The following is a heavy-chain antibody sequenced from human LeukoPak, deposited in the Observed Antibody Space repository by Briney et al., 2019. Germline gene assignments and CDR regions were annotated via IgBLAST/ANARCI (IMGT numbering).Heavy chain of an antibody. Sequence: GGSLRLSCAASGFTFDDYAMHWVRQAPGKGLERVSLITGGADSTYYADSVKGRFTISRDNSKNSLYLQMNSLSTEDTALYYCAKAHGSGNYYFYFMDIWGKGTTVTVSS. CDR1: GFTFDDYA. CDR3: AKAHGSGNYYFYFMDI. V-gene: IGHV3-43*02. D-gene: IGHD3-10*01. J-gene: IGHJ6*03. CDR2: ITGGADST.